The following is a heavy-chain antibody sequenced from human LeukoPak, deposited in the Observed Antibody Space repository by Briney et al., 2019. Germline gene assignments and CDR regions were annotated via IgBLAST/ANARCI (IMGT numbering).Heavy chain of an antibody. J-gene: IGHJ4*02. D-gene: IGHD2-15*01. CDR2: IWYDGSHQ. CDR3: AKDKDTPATAQPQRGYFES. Sequence: GGSLRLSCAATGFTFSRYWMTWVRQAPGKGLEWVAVIWYDGSHQYYADSVKGRFTISRDNSKNTLDLQMNSLRVEDTAVYFCAKDKDTPATAQPQRGYFESWGQGTLVTVSS. V-gene: IGHV3-33*06. CDR1: GFTFSRYW.